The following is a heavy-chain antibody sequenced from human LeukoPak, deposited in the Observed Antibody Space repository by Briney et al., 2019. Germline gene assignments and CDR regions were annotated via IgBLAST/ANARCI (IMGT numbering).Heavy chain of an antibody. Sequence: GGSLRLSCAASGFAFSDYFMHWVRQSPEKGLVWVSDIHPHGRYAAYADSVRGRFTISRDDAKNTLYLQMNSLRAEDTALYYCAKDTVPDRLGIDSDYFDYWGQGTLVTVSS. V-gene: IGHV3-74*03. J-gene: IGHJ4*02. CDR2: IHPHGRYA. D-gene: IGHD7-27*01. CDR3: AKDTVPDRLGIDSDYFDY. CDR1: GFAFSDYF.